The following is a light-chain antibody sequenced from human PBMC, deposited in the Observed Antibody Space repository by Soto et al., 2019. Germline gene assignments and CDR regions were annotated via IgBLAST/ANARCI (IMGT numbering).Light chain of an antibody. CDR2: GNT. J-gene: IGLJ2*01. V-gene: IGLV1-40*01. CDR3: QSYDINLSGVV. Sequence: QSVLTQPPSASGTPGQRVTISCSGSSSNIGSDTVNWYQQLPGTAPKLLIDGNTNRPSGIPDRFSGSKSGTSDSLAITGLQAEDEADYYCQSYDINLSGVVFGGGTKLTVL. CDR1: SSNIGSDT.